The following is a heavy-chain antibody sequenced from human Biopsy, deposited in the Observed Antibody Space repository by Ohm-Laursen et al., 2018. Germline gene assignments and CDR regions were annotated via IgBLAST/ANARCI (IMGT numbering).Heavy chain of an antibody. Sequence: GSLRLSCTAAGFTFSNYQMSWIRQTPGKGLEWVSHISSGGSTIFHADSVKGRFTISRDDAKGSLYLQMTNLRAEDTAVYYCARDTPETYDYDNDDNSPFPRRYIDYWGQGTLVTVSS. CDR1: GFTFSNYQ. CDR2: ISSGGSTI. V-gene: IGHV3-11*01. D-gene: IGHD3-22*01. CDR3: ARDTPETYDYDNDDNSPFPRRYIDY. J-gene: IGHJ4*02.